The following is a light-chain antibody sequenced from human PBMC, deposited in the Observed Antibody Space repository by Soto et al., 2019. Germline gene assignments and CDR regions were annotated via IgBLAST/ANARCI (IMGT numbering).Light chain of an antibody. CDR1: QSISSY. Sequence: DIQMTQSPSSLSASVGDRVTITCRASQSISSYLNWYQQKPGKAPKLLIYAASSLQSGVPSRFSGSGSGTDFTLTISSLQPEDFATYYCQQLDSYPRTFGPGTKVD. CDR3: QQLDSYPRT. V-gene: IGKV1-39*01. CDR2: AAS. J-gene: IGKJ3*01.